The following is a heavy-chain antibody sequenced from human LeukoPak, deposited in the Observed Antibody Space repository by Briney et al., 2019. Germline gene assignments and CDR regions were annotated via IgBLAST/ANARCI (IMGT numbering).Heavy chain of an antibody. V-gene: IGHV1-2*02. CDR2: VNPNSGDT. J-gene: IGHJ4*02. D-gene: IGHD3-10*01. Sequence: GASVKVSCKASGYTFTGYYLHWVRQAPGQGLEWMGCVNPNSGDTNYAQKFQGRVTMTRDTSISTAYMELSRLRSDDTAVYYCARVRGAPMYYFDYWGQGTLVTVSS. CDR1: GYTFTGYY. CDR3: ARVRGAPMYYFDY.